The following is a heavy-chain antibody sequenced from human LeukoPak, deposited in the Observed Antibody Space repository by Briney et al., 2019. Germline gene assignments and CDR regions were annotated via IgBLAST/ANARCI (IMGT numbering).Heavy chain of an antibody. D-gene: IGHD6-19*01. V-gene: IGHV3-23*01. CDR1: GFTFSSYA. CDR3: AKQGSGWDVDY. J-gene: IGHJ4*02. CDR2: ISGTGGST. Sequence: GGSLRLPCAASGFTFSSYAMSWVRQAPGKGLDWVSAISGTGGSTYYADSVQGRFTISRDNSKNTLYLQMNSLRAEDTAVYYCAKQGSGWDVDYWGQGTVVTVSS.